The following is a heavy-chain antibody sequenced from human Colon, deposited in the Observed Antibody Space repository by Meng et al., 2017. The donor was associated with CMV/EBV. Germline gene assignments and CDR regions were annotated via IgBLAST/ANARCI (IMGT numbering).Heavy chain of an antibody. J-gene: IGHJ5*02. CDR2: IISILAIP. D-gene: IGHD2-2*01. Sequence: SVKVSCKASGGTFSNYAINWVRQAPGQGLECMGWIISILAIPNYAQKFQGRVTISADKSTTTAYMEVSSLRSEDTAVYYCARVKCGTTSCSQGLDPWGQGTLVTVSS. V-gene: IGHV1-69*10. CDR3: ARVKCGTTSCSQGLDP. CDR1: GGTFSNYA.